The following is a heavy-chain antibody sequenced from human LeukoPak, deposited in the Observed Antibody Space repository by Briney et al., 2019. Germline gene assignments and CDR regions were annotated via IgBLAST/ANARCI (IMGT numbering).Heavy chain of an antibody. CDR1: GFTFSSYS. D-gene: IGHD4-17*01. CDR2: ISSSSSYI. V-gene: IGHV3-21*01. CDR3: AKDGLTVTVRGDYMDV. J-gene: IGHJ6*03. Sequence: PGGSLRLSCAASGFTFSSYSMNWVRQAPGKGLEWVSSISSSSSYIYYADSVKGRFTISRDNAKNSLYLQMNSLRAEDTAVYYCAKDGLTVTVRGDYMDVWGKGTTVTISS.